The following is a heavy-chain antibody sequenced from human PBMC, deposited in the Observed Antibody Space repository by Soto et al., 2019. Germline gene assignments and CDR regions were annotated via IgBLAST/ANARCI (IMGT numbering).Heavy chain of an antibody. V-gene: IGHV4-30-4*01. J-gene: IGHJ4*02. D-gene: IGHD5-18*01. Sequence: QVQMQESGPGLVRPSQTLSLSCAVSGASLTSGDYYWNWIRQSPGKGLEWIGYIYYNGDTYYNPSLKSRDTFSLDTSMNHFSLKMASVTAADTAVYFCARENTAMGGYFDYWGPGSLVTVSS. CDR3: ARENTAMGGYFDY. CDR2: IYYNGDT. CDR1: GASLTSGDYY.